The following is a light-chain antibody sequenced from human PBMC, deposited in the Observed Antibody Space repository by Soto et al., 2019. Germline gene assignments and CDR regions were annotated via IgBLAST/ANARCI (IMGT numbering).Light chain of an antibody. CDR1: QTISTW. CDR2: DAS. CDR3: QQYTNTNNPWM. V-gene: IGKV1-5*01. J-gene: IGKJ1*01. Sequence: DIQMTQSPSALSASVGDRVIITCRASQTISTWMAWYQQEPGKAPKLLVYDASTLQSGVASRFSGSGSGTEFTLIISGLQPDDSATYYCQQYTNTNNPWMFGQGTKVDIK.